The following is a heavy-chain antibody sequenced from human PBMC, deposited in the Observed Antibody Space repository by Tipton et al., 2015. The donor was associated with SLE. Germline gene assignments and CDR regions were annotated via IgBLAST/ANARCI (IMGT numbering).Heavy chain of an antibody. V-gene: IGHV4-31*03. Sequence: TLSLTCTVSGGSISSGGYYWSWIRQHPGKGLEWIGYIYYSGSTYYNPSLKSRVTISVDTSKNQFSLKLSSVTAADTAVYYCARGYRSSRPSYYFDYWGQGTLVTVSS. CDR3: ARGYRSSRPSYYFDY. CDR1: GGSISSGGYY. D-gene: IGHD6-6*01. CDR2: IYYSGST. J-gene: IGHJ4*02.